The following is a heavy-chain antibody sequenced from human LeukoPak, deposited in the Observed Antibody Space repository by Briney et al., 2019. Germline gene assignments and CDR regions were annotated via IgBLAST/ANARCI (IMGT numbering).Heavy chain of an antibody. CDR2: ISGRTGAT. CDR1: GFTFTANA. D-gene: IGHD5-12*01. V-gene: IGHV3-23*01. CDR3: AKCGNSGCHLIDY. J-gene: IGHJ4*02. Sequence: GGSLRLSCAASGFTFTANAMSWVRQAPGKGLEWVSAISGRTGATYYADSEKGRFTISRDNSKSTLYLQMDSLRAEDTAVYYCAKCGNSGCHLIDYWGQGTLVTVSS.